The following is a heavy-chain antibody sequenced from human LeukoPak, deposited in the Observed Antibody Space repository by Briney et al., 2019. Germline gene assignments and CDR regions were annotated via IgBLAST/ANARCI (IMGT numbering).Heavy chain of an antibody. CDR1: GGTFSSYA. D-gene: IGHD3-10*01. CDR3: ARAPSGSYMGDY. J-gene: IGHJ4*02. Sequence: SVKVSCKASGGTFSSYAISWVRQSPGQRLEWMGGIIPIFGTANYAQKFQGRVTITTDESTSTAYMELSSLRSEDTAVYYCARAPSGSYMGDYWGQGTLVTVSS. V-gene: IGHV1-69*05. CDR2: IIPIFGTA.